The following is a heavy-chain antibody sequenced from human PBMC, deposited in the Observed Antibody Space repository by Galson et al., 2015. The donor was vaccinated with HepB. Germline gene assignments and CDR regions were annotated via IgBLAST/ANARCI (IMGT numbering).Heavy chain of an antibody. D-gene: IGHD3-3*01. J-gene: IGHJ5*02. CDR2: INTNTGNP. Sequence: SVKVSCKASGYTFTSYAMNWVRQAPGQGLEWMGWINTNTGNPTYAQGFTGRFVFSLDTSVSTAYLRISSLKAEDTAVYYCARARPFGGAINTRGWFDPWGQGTLVTVSS. CDR3: ARARPFGGAINTRGWFDP. CDR1: GYTFTSYA. V-gene: IGHV7-4-1*02.